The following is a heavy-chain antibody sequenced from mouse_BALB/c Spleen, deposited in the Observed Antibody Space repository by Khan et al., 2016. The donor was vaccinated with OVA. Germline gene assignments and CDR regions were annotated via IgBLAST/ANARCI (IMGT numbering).Heavy chain of an antibody. CDR1: GYSITSEYA. CDR3: ARSFYYSYCYALDF. D-gene: IGHD2-12*01. CDR2: ISSTGST. V-gene: IGHV3-2*02. J-gene: IGHJ4*01. Sequence: EVQLQESGPGLVKPSQSLSLTCTVTGYSITSEYAWNWIRQFPGNKLEWMGYISSTGSTSNNPSLKSRISITRDTSKNQFFLQLKSVTTEDTATYYCARSFYYSYCYALDFWGRGTSFTVSS.